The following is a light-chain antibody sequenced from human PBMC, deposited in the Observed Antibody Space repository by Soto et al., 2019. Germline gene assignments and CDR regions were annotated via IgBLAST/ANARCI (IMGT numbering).Light chain of an antibody. CDR1: QTVRNNY. J-gene: IGKJ1*01. V-gene: IGKV3-20*01. CDR3: QQYGSSPWT. Sequence: EIVLTQSPGTLPLSPGESATLSCRASQTVRNNYLAWYQQKPGQAPRLLVYGASSRATGIPDRFSGSGSGKDFTFTISKLEPEDFAVYYCQQYGSSPWTFGQGTKVDIK. CDR2: GAS.